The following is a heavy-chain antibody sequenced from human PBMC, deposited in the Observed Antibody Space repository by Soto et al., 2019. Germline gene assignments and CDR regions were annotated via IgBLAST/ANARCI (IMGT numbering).Heavy chain of an antibody. CDR1: GGSVSGYD. D-gene: IGHD2-2*01. V-gene: IGHV4-34*01. CDR2: INHSGST. CDR3: AVPAANPAYYYYYGMDV. J-gene: IGHJ6*02. Sequence: PSETLSLTCAVYGGSVSGYDWSGIRQPPGKGLEWIGEINHSGSTNYNPSLKSRVTISVDTSKNQFSLKLSSVTAADTAVYYCAVPAANPAYYYYYGMDVWGQGTAVTVSS.